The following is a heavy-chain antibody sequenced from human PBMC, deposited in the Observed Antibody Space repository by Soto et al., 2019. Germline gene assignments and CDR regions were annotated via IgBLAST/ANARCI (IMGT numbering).Heavy chain of an antibody. CDR3: ARDSGRDYFDY. V-gene: IGHV3-33*01. CDR1: GFTSSSFG. CDR2: IWYDGSNK. J-gene: IGHJ4*02. Sequence: QVQLVESGGGVVQPGRSLRLSCAASGFTSSSFGMHWVRQAPGKGLEWVAVIWYDGSNKYYAASVKGRFTISRDNSKSTLYLQMNSLRAEDTAVYYCARDSGRDYFDYWGQGTLVIVSS.